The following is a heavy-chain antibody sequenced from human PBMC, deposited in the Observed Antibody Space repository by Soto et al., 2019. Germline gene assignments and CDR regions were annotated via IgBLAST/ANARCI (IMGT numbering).Heavy chain of an antibody. CDR2: IWYDGSNK. J-gene: IGHJ4*02. CDR1: GFTFSSYG. CDR3: ARGLGSSWFAVGY. Sequence: GGPLRLSCAASGFTFSSYGMHWVRQAPGKGLEWVAVIWYDGSNKYYADSVKGRFTISRDNSKNTLYLQMNSLRAEDTAVYYCARGLGSSWFAVGYWGQGTLVTVSS. D-gene: IGHD6-13*01. V-gene: IGHV3-33*01.